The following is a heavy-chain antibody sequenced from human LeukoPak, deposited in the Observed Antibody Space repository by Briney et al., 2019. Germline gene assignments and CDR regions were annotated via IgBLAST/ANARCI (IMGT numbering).Heavy chain of an antibody. CDR3: ARRYHDILTGYRTENWFAP. CDR1: GYTFTDYY. D-gene: IGHD3-9*01. Sequence: GASVTVSCKASGYTFTDYYMHWLRQTPGQGLEWMGWIIPNSGGTEYAQKFQGRVTMTRDTSISTFYMELTRLTSDDTAVYYCARRYHDILTGYRTENWFAPWGQGTLVTVSA. J-gene: IGHJ5*02. CDR2: IIPNSGGT. V-gene: IGHV1-2*02.